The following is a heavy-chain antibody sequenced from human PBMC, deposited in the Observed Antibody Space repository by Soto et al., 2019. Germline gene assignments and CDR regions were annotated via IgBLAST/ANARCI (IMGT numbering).Heavy chain of an antibody. V-gene: IGHV4-34*01. CDR1: GGPFSGYY. J-gene: IGHJ4*02. Sequence: SETLSLTCAVHGESFSGYGGPFSGYYWSWIRQTPGKGLEWIGEINHRGGANYKPSLKSRVTISVDTSKNQFSLNLNSVTAADTAVYYCARGQRRGGSTGWSLCGQGPLVTVYS. CDR2: INHRGGA. CDR3: ARGQRRGGSTGWSL. D-gene: IGHD6-19*01.